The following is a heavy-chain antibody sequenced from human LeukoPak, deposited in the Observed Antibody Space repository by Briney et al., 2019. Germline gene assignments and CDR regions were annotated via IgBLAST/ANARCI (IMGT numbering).Heavy chain of an antibody. CDR1: GLTFSWFW. CDR2: IKGDGSEK. Sequence: PGGSLRLSCAASGLTFSWFWMTWVRQAPGKGLEWVANIKGDGSEKTYADSVKGRSTISRDNAKNSLYLHMTNLRAEDTAVYYCATAAAAADSHWGQGTLVAVSS. V-gene: IGHV3-7*01. CDR3: ATAAAAADSH. D-gene: IGHD6-13*01. J-gene: IGHJ4*02.